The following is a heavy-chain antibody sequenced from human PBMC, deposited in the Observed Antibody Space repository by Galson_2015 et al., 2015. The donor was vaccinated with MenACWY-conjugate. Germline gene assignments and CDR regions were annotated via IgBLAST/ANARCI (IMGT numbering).Heavy chain of an antibody. V-gene: IGHV3-48*03. Sequence: SLRLSCAASGFDFSNYAMNWVRQAPGKGLEWVSYIGSSGTPIYYADSLKGRFTISRDNAKNSLYLQMNSLGAEDTAVYYCAGDRRAAGAFRANWYFNLWGRGTLVTVSS. J-gene: IGHJ2*01. CDR1: GFDFSNYA. CDR2: IGSSGTPI. CDR3: AGDRRAAGAFRANWYFNL. D-gene: IGHD6-13*01.